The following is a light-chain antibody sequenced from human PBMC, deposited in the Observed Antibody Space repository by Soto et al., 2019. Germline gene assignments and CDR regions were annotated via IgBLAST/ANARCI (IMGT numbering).Light chain of an antibody. V-gene: IGKV3-20*01. Sequence: EIVLTQSPGTLSLSPGERATLSCRASQSVSRSYLAWYQQKPGQAPRLLIYGSSSRATGIPDRFSGRESGTDFTLTISRLEPEDFAVYYCQQYGSSPPYTFGQGTKLEIK. CDR2: GSS. J-gene: IGKJ2*01. CDR3: QQYGSSPPYT. CDR1: QSVSRSY.